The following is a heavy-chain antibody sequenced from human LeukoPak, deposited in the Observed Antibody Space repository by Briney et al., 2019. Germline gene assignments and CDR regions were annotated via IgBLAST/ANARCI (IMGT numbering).Heavy chain of an antibody. CDR3: AMRIAAAGAAGFDC. Sequence: SETLPLTGIGTGVSISSYYWSWIRPPAGKGLEWIGRIYSPGSTNYNPSLKSRVTMSVDPSKHPFSLRLRSVTAADTAFYCCAMRIAAAGAAGFDCWGQRVLVA. V-gene: IGHV4-4*07. D-gene: IGHD6-13*01. CDR2: IYSPGST. CDR1: GVSISSYY. J-gene: IGHJ4*02.